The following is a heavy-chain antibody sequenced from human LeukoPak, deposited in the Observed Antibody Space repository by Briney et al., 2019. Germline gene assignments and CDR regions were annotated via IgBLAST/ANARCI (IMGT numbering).Heavy chain of an antibody. CDR3: ARTEAFCSDTSCSNWFDP. CDR1: GGSVSGSNW. V-gene: IGHV4-4*02. CDR2: IHHSGST. J-gene: IGHJ5*02. D-gene: IGHD2-2*01. Sequence: PSGTLSLTCAVSGGSVSGSNWWNWVRQPPGKGLEWIGEIHHSGSTNYNPSLKRRVTMSVDKSKNQFSLKLSSVTAADTAVYYCARTEAFCSDTSCSNWFDPWGQGTLVTVSS.